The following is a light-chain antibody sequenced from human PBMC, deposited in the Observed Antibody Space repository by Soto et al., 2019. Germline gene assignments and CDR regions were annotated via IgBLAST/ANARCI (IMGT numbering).Light chain of an antibody. V-gene: IGKV1-39*01. CDR3: QQSYSTPPWT. CDR1: QSISSY. CDR2: AAS. J-gene: IGKJ1*01. Sequence: DIHLTQSPSSLSASVGDRVTITGRASQSISSYLNWYQQEPGKAPKLLIYAASSLQSGVSSRFSGSGSGTDFTLTISSLQPEDFATYYCQQSYSTPPWTFGQGTKVDIK.